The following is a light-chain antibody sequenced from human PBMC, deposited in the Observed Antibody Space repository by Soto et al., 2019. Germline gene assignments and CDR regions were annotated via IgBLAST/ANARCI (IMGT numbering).Light chain of an antibody. CDR3: SSYAGGHIWV. Sequence: SALTQSRSVSGSTGQSVTISCTGASRDVSWYQHHPGKAPKLIIYDVYKRPSGVPDRFSGSRSGNTASLTISGLQVEDEADFYCSSYAGGHIWVFGGGTQLTVL. CDR2: DVY. V-gene: IGLV2-11*01. J-gene: IGLJ3*02. CDR1: SRDV.